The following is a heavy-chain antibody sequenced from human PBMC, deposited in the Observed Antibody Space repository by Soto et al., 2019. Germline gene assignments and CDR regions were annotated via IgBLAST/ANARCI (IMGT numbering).Heavy chain of an antibody. V-gene: IGHV3-30*18. CDR1: GFTFSSYG. J-gene: IGHJ6*02. CDR3: AKDLYSSSWSYYYYGMDV. CDR2: ISYDGSNK. D-gene: IGHD6-13*01. Sequence: QVQLVESGGGVVQPGRSLRLSCAASGFTFSSYGMHRVRQAPGKGLEWVAVISYDGSNKYYADSVKGRFTISRDNSKNTLYLQMNSLRAEDTAVYYCAKDLYSSSWSYYYYGMDVWGQGTTVTVSS.